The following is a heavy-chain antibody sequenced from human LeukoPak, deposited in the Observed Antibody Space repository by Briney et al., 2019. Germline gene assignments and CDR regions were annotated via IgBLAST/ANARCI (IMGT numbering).Heavy chain of an antibody. CDR2: ISSTSIYT. J-gene: IGHJ4*02. V-gene: IGHV3-11*05. Sequence: PGGSLRLSCAASGFTFSDYYMSWIRQALGKGLEWVSDISSTSIYTNYADSVKGRFTISRDNAKNSLYLQMNSLRAEDTAVYYCAREDGYSSSWYSDYWGQGTLVTVSS. D-gene: IGHD6-13*01. CDR3: AREDGYSSSWYSDY. CDR1: GFTFSDYY.